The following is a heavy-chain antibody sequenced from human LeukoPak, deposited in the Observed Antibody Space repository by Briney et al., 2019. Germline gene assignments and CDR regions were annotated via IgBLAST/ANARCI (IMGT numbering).Heavy chain of an antibody. CDR1: GFTFSSYS. CDR2: ISSSSSYI. D-gene: IGHD4-17*01. J-gene: IGHJ4*02. Sequence: GGSLRPSCAASGFTFSSYSMNWVRQAPGKGLEWVSSISSSSSYIYYADSVKGRFTISRDNAKNSLYLQMNSLRAEDTAVYYCARVFPTVTTSLWDWGQGTLVTVSS. CDR3: ARVFPTVTTSLWD. V-gene: IGHV3-21*01.